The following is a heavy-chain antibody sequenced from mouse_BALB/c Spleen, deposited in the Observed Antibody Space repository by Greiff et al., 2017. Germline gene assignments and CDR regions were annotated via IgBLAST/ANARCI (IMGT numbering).Heavy chain of an antibody. D-gene: IGHD1-1*01. CDR3: AKHPSTVVPHYYAMDY. CDR1: GFSLTDYG. J-gene: IGHJ4*01. Sequence: VKLMESGPGLVAPSQSLSITCTVSGFSLTDYGVSWIRQPPGKGLEWLGVIWGGGSTYYNSALKSRLSISKDNSKSQVFLKMNSLQTDDTAMYYCAKHPSTVVPHYYAMDYWGQGTSVTVSS. CDR2: IWGGGST. V-gene: IGHV2-6-5*01.